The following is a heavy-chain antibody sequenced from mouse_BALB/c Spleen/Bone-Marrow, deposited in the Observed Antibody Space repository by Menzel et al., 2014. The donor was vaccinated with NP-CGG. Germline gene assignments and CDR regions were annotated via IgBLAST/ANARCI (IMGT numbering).Heavy chain of an antibody. CDR2: IDTSDSYT. CDR3: ARGGDDFSLDY. CDR1: GYAFXDRW. D-gene: IGHD2-4*01. Sequence: QVQLQQSGTELVMPGASVKMSCKASGYAFXDRWIHWVKQRPGQGLEWIGAIDTSDSYTNYNQKFKGKATLTVDESSSTAYIHLSSLTSEDSAVYYCARGGDDFSLDYWGQRTSVTVSS. J-gene: IGHJ4*01. V-gene: IGHV1-69*01.